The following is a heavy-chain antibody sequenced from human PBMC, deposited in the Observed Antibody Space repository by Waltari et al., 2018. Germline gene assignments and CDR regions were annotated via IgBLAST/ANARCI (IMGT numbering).Heavy chain of an antibody. Sequence: EVQLVESGGGLVKPGGSLRLSCAASGFTFSSYSMNWVRQAPWKGLGWVSSISNISSYIYYADSVKGRLTISRDNAKNSLYLQMNSLRAEDTAVYYCARDRLVDYWGQGTLVTVSS. V-gene: IGHV3-21*01. CDR1: GFTFSSYS. CDR2: ISNISSYI. CDR3: ARDRLVDY. J-gene: IGHJ4*02.